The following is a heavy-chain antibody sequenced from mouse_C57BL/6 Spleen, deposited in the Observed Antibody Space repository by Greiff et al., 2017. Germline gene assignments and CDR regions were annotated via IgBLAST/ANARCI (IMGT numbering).Heavy chain of an antibody. CDR2: ISDGGSYT. CDR1: GFTFSSYA. J-gene: IGHJ3*01. CDR3: ARGYYGSNYGFAY. Sequence: EVQLVESGAGLVKPGGSLKLSCAASGFTFSSYAMSWVRQTPEKRLEWVATISDGGSYTYYPDNVKGRFTISRDNAKNNLYLQISQLKSEDTAMYYCARGYYGSNYGFAYWGQGTLVTVSA. D-gene: IGHD1-1*01. V-gene: IGHV5-4*01.